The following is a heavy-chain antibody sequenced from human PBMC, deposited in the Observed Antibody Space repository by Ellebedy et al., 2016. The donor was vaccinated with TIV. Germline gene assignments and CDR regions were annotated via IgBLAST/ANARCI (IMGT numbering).Heavy chain of an antibody. CDR2: IYHSGST. CDR1: GYFISSGYY. D-gene: IGHD3-22*01. Sequence: SETLSLTCTVSGYFISSGYYWGWIRQPPGKGLEWIGSIYHSGSTYYNPSLKSRVTISVDTSKNQFSLKLSSVTAADTAVYYCVVGHSSGYWPHYHYYYGMDVWGQGTTVTVSS. V-gene: IGHV4-38-2*02. CDR3: VVGHSSGYWPHYHYYYGMDV. J-gene: IGHJ6*02.